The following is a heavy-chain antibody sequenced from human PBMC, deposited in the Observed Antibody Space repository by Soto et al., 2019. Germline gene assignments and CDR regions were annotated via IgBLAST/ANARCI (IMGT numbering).Heavy chain of an antibody. CDR2: ISCCGGSA. J-gene: IGHJ4*02. V-gene: IGHV3-23*01. D-gene: IGHD6-19*01. CDR3: AKADVQQGLIPHLDN. Sequence: EVQLLESGGGVVQPGGSLRLSCVASGFNFKKFAMAWVRQAAGEGLEWVSGISCCGGSASYADSVKGRFSIARDDSKNTVSLQLNSLRVEDTAQYYCAKADVQQGLIPHLDNWGQGTLVTVS. CDR1: GFNFKKFA.